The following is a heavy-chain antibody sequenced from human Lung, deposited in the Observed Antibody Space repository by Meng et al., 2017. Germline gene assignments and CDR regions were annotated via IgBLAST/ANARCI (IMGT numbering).Heavy chain of an antibody. V-gene: IGHV4-34*01. CDR1: GGSVSDYY. CDR3: ARGPTTMAHDFDY. J-gene: IGHJ4*02. CDR2: INHSGST. D-gene: IGHD4-11*01. Sequence: QVQLQQWGEGLLKPSETLSLTCVVSGGSVSDYYWSWIRQPPGKGLEWIGEINHSGSTNYNPSLESRATISVDTSQNNLSLKLSSVTAADSAVYYCARGPTTMAHDFDYWGQGTLVTVSS.